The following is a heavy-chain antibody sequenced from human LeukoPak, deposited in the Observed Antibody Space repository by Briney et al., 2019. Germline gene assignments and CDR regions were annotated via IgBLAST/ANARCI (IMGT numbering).Heavy chain of an antibody. D-gene: IGHD3-3*01. CDR2: ISGSGGST. J-gene: IGHJ3*02. V-gene: IGHV3-23*01. CDR3: AKGHDFWSGPDAFDI. Sequence: PGGSLRPSCAASGFTFSSYAMSWVRQAPGKGLEWVSAISGSGGSTYYADSVKGRFTISRDNSKNTLYLQMNSLRAEDTAVYYCAKGHDFWSGPDAFDIWGQGTMVTVSS. CDR1: GFTFSSYA.